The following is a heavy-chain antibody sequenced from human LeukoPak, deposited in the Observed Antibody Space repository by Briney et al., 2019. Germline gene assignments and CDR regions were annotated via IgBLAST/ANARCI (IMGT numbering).Heavy chain of an antibody. V-gene: IGHV3-20*04. CDR3: ARDQATTAPYYFDY. D-gene: IGHD1-14*01. Sequence: PGGSLRLSCAASGFTFDDYGMSWVRQAPGKGLEWISGVNWNGGSTGYADSVKGRFTISRDNAKNSLYLQMNSLRAEDTAVYYCARDQATTAPYYFDYWGQGTLVTVSS. CDR1: GFTFDDYG. CDR2: VNWNGGST. J-gene: IGHJ4*02.